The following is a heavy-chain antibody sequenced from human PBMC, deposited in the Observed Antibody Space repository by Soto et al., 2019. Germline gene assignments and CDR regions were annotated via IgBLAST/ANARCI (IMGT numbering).Heavy chain of an antibody. CDR3: AREDIVVVPAARSSYYYYGMDV. Sequence: GASVKVSCKASGYTFTGYGISWVRQAPGQGLEWMGWISAYNGNTNYAQKLQGRVTMTTDTSTSTAYMELRSLRSDDTAVYYCAREDIVVVPAARSSYYYYGMDVWGQGTTVTVSS. CDR2: ISAYNGNT. D-gene: IGHD2-2*01. J-gene: IGHJ6*02. V-gene: IGHV1-18*01. CDR1: GYTFTGYG.